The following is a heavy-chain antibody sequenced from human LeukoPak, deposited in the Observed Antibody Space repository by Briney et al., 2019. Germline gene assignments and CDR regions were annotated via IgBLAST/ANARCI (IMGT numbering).Heavy chain of an antibody. D-gene: IGHD6-13*01. CDR3: AIAAAGTGETTFDY. Sequence: GASVKVSCKASGGTFGSYAISWVRQAPGQGLEWMGRIIPILGIANYAQKFQGRVTITADKSTSTAYMELSSLRSEDTAVYYCAIAAAGTGETTFDYWGQGTLVTVSS. CDR2: IIPILGIA. J-gene: IGHJ4*02. CDR1: GGTFGSYA. V-gene: IGHV1-69*04.